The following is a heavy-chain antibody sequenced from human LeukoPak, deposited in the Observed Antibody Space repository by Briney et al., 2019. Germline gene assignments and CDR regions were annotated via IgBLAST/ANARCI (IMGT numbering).Heavy chain of an antibody. J-gene: IGHJ4*02. V-gene: IGHV4-39*07. CDR1: GGSISSSSYY. CDR3: ARGRGYNWNYWFGGNYFDY. Sequence: PSETLSLTCTVSGGSISSSSYYWGWIRQPPGKGLEWIGSIYYSGSTYYNPSLKSRVTISVDTSKNQFSLKLSSVTAADTAVYYCARGRGYNWNYWFGGNYFDYWGQGTLVTVSS. D-gene: IGHD1-7*01. CDR2: IYYSGST.